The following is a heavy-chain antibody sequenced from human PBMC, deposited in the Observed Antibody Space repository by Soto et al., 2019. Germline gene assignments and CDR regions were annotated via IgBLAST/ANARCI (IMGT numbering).Heavy chain of an antibody. Sequence: GGSLRLSCAASGFTFSSYAMSWVRQAPGKGLEWVSAISGSGGSTYYADSVKGRFTISRDNSKNTLYLQMNSLRAEDTAVYYCAKDVHDSGWYYKGEFAFDYWGQGTLVTVSS. V-gene: IGHV3-23*01. J-gene: IGHJ4*02. D-gene: IGHD6-19*01. CDR1: GFTFSSYA. CDR2: ISGSGGST. CDR3: AKDVHDSGWYYKGEFAFDY.